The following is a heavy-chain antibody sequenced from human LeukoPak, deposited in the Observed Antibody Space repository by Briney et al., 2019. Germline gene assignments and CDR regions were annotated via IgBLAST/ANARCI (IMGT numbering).Heavy chain of an antibody. J-gene: IGHJ4*02. Sequence: PGGSLRLSCAASGFTFSSYWMHWVRQAPGKGLEWVANIKPDGSEKYHVDSVKGRFSISRDNAKNSLYLQMNSLRVEDTAVYYCVKWGDDYGDYVGDYWGQGTLVTVSS. CDR1: GFTFSSYW. V-gene: IGHV3-7*03. CDR2: IKPDGSEK. D-gene: IGHD4-17*01. CDR3: VKWGDDYGDYVGDY.